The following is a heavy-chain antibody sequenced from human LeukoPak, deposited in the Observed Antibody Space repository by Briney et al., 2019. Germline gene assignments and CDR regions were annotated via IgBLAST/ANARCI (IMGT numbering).Heavy chain of an antibody. J-gene: IGHJ4*02. CDR1: GGSFSGYY. CDR3: ARATMVRGVIRHFFDY. V-gene: IGHV4-34*01. D-gene: IGHD3-10*01. CDR2: INHSGST. Sequence: SETLSLTCAVYGGSFSGYYWSWIRQPPGKGLEWIGEINHSGSTNYNPSLKSRVTISVATSKNQFSLKLSSVTAADTAVYYCARATMVRGVIRHFFDYWGQGTLVTVSS.